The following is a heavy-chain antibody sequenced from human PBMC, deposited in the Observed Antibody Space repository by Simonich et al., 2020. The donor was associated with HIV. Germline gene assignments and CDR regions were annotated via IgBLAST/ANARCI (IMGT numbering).Heavy chain of an antibody. Sequence: QVQLQQWGAGLLKPSETLSLACAVYGGSFSGYYWSGIRQPPGKGLEWLGEINPSGSTNYNPSLKSRVTISVDTSKNQFSLKLSSVTAADTAVYYCARGFYQRLYYFDYWGQGTLVTVSS. CDR3: ARGFYQRLYYFDY. D-gene: IGHD2-2*01. CDR2: INPSGST. V-gene: IGHV4-34*01. J-gene: IGHJ4*02. CDR1: GGSFSGYY.